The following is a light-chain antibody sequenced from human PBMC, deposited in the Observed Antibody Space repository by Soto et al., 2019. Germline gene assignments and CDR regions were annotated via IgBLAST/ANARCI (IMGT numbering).Light chain of an antibody. CDR1: QSISTW. CDR2: DSS. V-gene: IGKV1-5*01. J-gene: IGKJ3*01. CDR3: QQYNSYSS. Sequence: DIQMTQSPSTLSASVGDTVTITCRASQSISTWLAWYQQKPGKAPTLLIYDSSFLESGVPSRFSGSGSGTEFTLTISSLQPDDFATYYCQQYNSYSSFGPGTKVDIK.